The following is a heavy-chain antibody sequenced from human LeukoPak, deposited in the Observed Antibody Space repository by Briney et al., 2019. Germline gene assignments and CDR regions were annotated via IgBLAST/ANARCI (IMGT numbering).Heavy chain of an antibody. Sequence: PGGSLRLSCAASGFTFSNYGMHWVRQAPGKGLEWVAVIWYDGSTKDYADSVKGRITISRDNSKNTLYLQMNSLRAEDTAVYYCARDEEYSGSYGGSYFDYWGQGTLVTVSS. J-gene: IGHJ4*02. D-gene: IGHD1-26*01. V-gene: IGHV3-33*01. CDR3: ARDEEYSGSYGGSYFDY. CDR2: IWYDGSTK. CDR1: GFTFSNYG.